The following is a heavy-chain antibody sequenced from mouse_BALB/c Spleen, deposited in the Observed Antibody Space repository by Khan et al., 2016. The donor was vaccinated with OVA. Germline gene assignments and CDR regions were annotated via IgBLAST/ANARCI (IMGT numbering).Heavy chain of an antibody. CDR1: GYSFTTYY. D-gene: IGHD1-1*01. Sequence: QLKESGPELMKPGASVKISCKASGYSFTTYYIHWVKQSHGKSLEWIGYIDPFNGSTTYNQKFKGKATLTVDKSSSTAYMHLSSLTSEDSAVYYCARHGTSSWFAYWGQGTLVTVSA. J-gene: IGHJ3*01. V-gene: IGHV1S135*01. CDR3: ARHGTSSWFAY. CDR2: IDPFNGST.